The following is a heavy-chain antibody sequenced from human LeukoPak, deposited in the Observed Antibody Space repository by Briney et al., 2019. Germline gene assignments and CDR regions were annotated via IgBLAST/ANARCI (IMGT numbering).Heavy chain of an antibody. CDR2: LYYTGNL. D-gene: IGHD1-14*01. J-gene: IGHJ4*02. CDR1: GGSISGGRDC. CDR3: ARGPYRGFDY. V-gene: IGHV4-39*01. Sequence: KSSETLSLTCTVSGGSISGGRDCWAWIRQPPGKGLEWVGTLYYTGNLYHNPSLRSRLTISADTSKNQFSLKLSSVTAADTAVYYCARGPYRGFDYWGQGTLVTVSS.